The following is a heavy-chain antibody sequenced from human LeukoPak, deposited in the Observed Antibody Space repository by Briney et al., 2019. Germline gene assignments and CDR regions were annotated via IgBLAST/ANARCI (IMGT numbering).Heavy chain of an antibody. D-gene: IGHD2-8*02. J-gene: IGHJ4*02. Sequence: SETLSLTCAVYGGSFSGYYWSWIRQPPGKGLEWIGEINHSGSTNYNPSLKSRVTISVDTSKNQFSLKLSSVTAADTAVYYCAGRFWSYYFDYWGQGTLVTVSS. CDR1: GGSFSGYY. CDR3: AGRFWSYYFDY. V-gene: IGHV4-34*01. CDR2: INHSGST.